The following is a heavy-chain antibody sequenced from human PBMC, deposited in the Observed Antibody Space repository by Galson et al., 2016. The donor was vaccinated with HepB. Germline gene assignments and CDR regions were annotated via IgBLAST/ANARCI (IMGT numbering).Heavy chain of an antibody. J-gene: IGHJ6*02. D-gene: IGHD2-15*01. CDR3: AKDLDVVEDDMDA. V-gene: IGHV1-69*13. CDR1: GGSFSNTA. CDR2: IIPSIRSA. Sequence: SVKVSCKASGGSFSNTALSWVRQAPGQGLEWMGGIIPSIRSANYAQKFQGRVPITAAESTHTPYMETRGLRAEDTAVYYCAKDLDVVEDDMDACGQGTTVIVSS.